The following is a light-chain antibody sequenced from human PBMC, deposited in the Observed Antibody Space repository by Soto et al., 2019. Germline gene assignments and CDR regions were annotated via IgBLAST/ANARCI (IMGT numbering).Light chain of an antibody. CDR2: AAY. V-gene: IGKV1-39*01. CDR1: QSIRKY. J-gene: IGKJ1*01. CDR3: QQSGDTPPWT. Sequence: DIQMTQSPSSMSASVGDIVIITCRASQSIRKYLNWYHNKPGKVPTLLIYAAYSLQSGVPSRFSGSGSGTEFNLTITSLQPEDFATYYCQQSGDTPPWTVGQGNKGEI.